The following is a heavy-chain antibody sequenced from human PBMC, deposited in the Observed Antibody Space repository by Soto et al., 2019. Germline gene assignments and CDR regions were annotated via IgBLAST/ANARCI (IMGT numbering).Heavy chain of an antibody. CDR3: AKTPTTYDNVPIFVQ. D-gene: IGHD3-3*02. CDR1: GFTVGSYA. Sequence: EVQLLESGGGLVEAGGSLRLSCVVSGFTVGSYAMSWVRQAPGQGLEWVSHISVSGRDKRSADSVQGRFTISRDTSKNTLFLDMFTVRADDTAMYYCAKTPTTYDNVPIFVQWGQGTLVTVSS. J-gene: IGHJ4*02. CDR2: ISVSGRDK. V-gene: IGHV3-23*01.